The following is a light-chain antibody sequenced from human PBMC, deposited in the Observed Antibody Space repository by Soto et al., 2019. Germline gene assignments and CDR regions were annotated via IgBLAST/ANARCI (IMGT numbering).Light chain of an antibody. CDR2: DAS. Sequence: DIQMTQSPSSLSASAGDRVAITCQASQDISSYLNWYHQKPGKAPNLLIYDASNLETGVPSRFSGSGSGTDFTFTISSLQPEDVGTYYCQQHDNFPPLTFGGGTKVEIK. V-gene: IGKV1-33*01. CDR1: QDISSY. CDR3: QQHDNFPPLT. J-gene: IGKJ4*01.